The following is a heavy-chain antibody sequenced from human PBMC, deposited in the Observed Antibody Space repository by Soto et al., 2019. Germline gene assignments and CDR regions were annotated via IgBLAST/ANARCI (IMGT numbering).Heavy chain of an antibody. CDR1: GGSTSSGGYS. Sequence: QLQLQESGSGLVKPSQTLSLTCAVSGGSTSSGGYSWSWLRQPPGKGLEWIGYISHSGSTYYNPSLQSRVTISVATSKNQFSLRLSSVTAADTAVYYCARGGLLPDYWGQGTLVTVSS. J-gene: IGHJ4*02. CDR2: ISHSGST. V-gene: IGHV4-30-2*01. CDR3: ARGGLLPDY. D-gene: IGHD6-19*01.